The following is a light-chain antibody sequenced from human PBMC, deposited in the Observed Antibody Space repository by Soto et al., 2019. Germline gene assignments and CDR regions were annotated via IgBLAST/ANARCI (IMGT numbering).Light chain of an antibody. Sequence: QPALTQPPSASGSPGQSVTISCTGSSSDVGAYNYVSWYQLHPGKAPKLLIYEVSKWPSGVPDRFSGSKSGNTASLTVSGLQAEDEADYYCSSYAGSNNLLFGGGTKLTVL. J-gene: IGLJ2*01. CDR2: EVS. CDR1: SSDVGAYNY. V-gene: IGLV2-8*01. CDR3: SSYAGSNNLL.